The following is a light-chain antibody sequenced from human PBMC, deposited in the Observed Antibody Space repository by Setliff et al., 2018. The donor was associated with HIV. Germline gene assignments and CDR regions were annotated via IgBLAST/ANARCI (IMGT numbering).Light chain of an antibody. CDR1: SSDVGGYNY. CDR3: GSYAITNTLP. J-gene: IGLJ1*01. CDR2: DVR. Sequence: QSALAQPGSVSGSPGQSITISCTGTSSDVGGYNYVSWYQQHPGKAPKLIIYDVRNRPSGVSNRFSGSKSGNTASLTISGLQAEDEADYYCGSYAITNTLPFGSGTKVTV. V-gene: IGLV2-14*03.